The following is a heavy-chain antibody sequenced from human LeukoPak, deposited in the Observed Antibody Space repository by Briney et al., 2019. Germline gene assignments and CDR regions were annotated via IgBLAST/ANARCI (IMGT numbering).Heavy chain of an antibody. CDR3: ARESLPTVDTAMVALDY. CDR1: GYTFTSYY. V-gene: IGHV1-46*01. Sequence: ASVKVSCKASGYTFTSYYMHWVRQAPGQGLEWMGIINPSGGSTSYAQKFQGRVIMTRDTSTSTVYMELSSLRSEDTAVYYCARESLPTVDTAMVALDYWGQGTLVTVSS. CDR2: INPSGGST. J-gene: IGHJ4*02. D-gene: IGHD5-18*01.